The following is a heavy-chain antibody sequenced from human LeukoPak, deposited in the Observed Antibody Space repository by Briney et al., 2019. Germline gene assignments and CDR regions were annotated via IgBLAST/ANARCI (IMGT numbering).Heavy chain of an antibody. D-gene: IGHD3-16*02. V-gene: IGHV3-23*01. CDR1: GFTFSSYA. CDR3: AKSSLGELSLSGVIDY. Sequence: PGGSLRLSCAASGFTFSSYAMSWVRQAPGKGLEWVSAISGSGGSTYYADSVKGRFTISRDNAKNSLYLQMNSLRAEDTALYYCAKSSLGELSLSGVIDYWGQGTLVTVSS. J-gene: IGHJ4*02. CDR2: ISGSGGST.